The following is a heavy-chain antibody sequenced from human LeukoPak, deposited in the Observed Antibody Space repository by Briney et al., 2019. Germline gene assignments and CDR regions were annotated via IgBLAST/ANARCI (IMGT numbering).Heavy chain of an antibody. Sequence: PSETLSLTCTVSGYSISSGYYWGWIRQPPGKGLEWIGSIYHSGSTYYNPSLKSRVTISVDTSKNQFSLKLSSVTAADTAVYYCARVVPAAEGLSWGQGTLVTVSS. J-gene: IGHJ4*02. CDR1: GYSISSGYY. D-gene: IGHD2-2*01. V-gene: IGHV4-38-2*02. CDR2: IYHSGST. CDR3: ARVVPAAEGLS.